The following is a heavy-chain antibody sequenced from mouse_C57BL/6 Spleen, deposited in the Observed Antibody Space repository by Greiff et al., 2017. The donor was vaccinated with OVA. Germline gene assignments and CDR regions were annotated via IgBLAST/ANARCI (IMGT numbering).Heavy chain of an antibody. CDR3: ARSRAEAWFAY. J-gene: IGHJ3*01. CDR2: IYPRSGNT. V-gene: IGHV1-81*01. D-gene: IGHD3-3*01. Sequence: VKLMESGAELARPGASVKLSCKASGYTFTSYGISWVKQRTGQGLEWIGEIYPRSGNTYYNEKFKGKATLTADKSSSTAYMELRSLTSEDSAVYFCARSRAEAWFAYWGQGTLVTVSA. CDR1: GYTFTSYG.